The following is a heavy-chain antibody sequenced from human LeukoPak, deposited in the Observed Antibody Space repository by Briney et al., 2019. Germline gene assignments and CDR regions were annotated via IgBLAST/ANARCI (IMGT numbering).Heavy chain of an antibody. J-gene: IGHJ6*04. CDR3: ARDRYGMDV. CDR2: ISYDGSNK. V-gene: IGHV3-30*04. CDR1: GFTFSSYA. Sequence: PGRSLRLSSAASGFTFSSYAMHWVRQAPGKGRERVAVISYDGSNKYYADSVKGRFTISRDNSKNTLYLQMNSLRAEDTAVYYCARDRYGMDVWGKGTTVTVSS.